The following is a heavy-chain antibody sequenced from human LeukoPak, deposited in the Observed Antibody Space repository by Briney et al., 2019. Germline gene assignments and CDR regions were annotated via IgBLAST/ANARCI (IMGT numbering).Heavy chain of an antibody. V-gene: IGHV3-15*01. CDR2: IKSKTDGGTT. CDR1: GFTFSNAW. CDR3: AKSRGYYYEKSGPADY. D-gene: IGHD3-22*01. Sequence: GGSLRLSCAASGFTFSNAWMSWVRQAPGKGLEWVGRIKSKTDGGTTDYAAPVKGGFTISRDDSKNTLYLQMNSLSAEDTAVYYCAKSRGYYYEKSGPADYWGQGTLVTVSS. J-gene: IGHJ4*02.